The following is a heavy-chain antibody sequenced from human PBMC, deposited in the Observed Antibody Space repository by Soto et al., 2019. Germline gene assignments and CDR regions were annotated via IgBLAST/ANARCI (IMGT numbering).Heavy chain of an antibody. J-gene: IGHJ5*02. CDR2: IKQDGSEK. CDR1: GFSLRSYA. D-gene: IGHD5-12*01. Sequence: PGGSLRLSCAASGFSLRSYAMHWVRQAPGKGLEWVANIKQDGSEKRYVDSVEGRFTISRDNAKNSLYLQMNSLVVEDTATYYCARYHFGGYAFDPWGQGTPVTVSS. CDR3: ARYHFGGYAFDP. V-gene: IGHV3-7*01.